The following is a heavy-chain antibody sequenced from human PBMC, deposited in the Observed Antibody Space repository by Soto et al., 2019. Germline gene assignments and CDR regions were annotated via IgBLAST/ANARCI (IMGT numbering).Heavy chain of an antibody. Sequence: GGSLRLSCAASGFTFNTYAMHWVRQAPGKGLEWVAVISDDGRNKYYADSVKGRFTISRDNSHNSLYLQVNSLRAEDTAVYYCAKDRYCSGGTCSDAFDIWGQGTLVTVSS. D-gene: IGHD2-15*01. J-gene: IGHJ3*02. CDR3: AKDRYCSGGTCSDAFDI. CDR1: GFTFNTYA. CDR2: ISDDGRNK. V-gene: IGHV3-30*04.